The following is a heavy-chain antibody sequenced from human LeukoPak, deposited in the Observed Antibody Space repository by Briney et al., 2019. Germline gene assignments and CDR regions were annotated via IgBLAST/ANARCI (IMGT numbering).Heavy chain of an antibody. CDR3: ARDGYNPTPLRD. D-gene: IGHD5-24*01. J-gene: IGHJ4*02. CDR2: IIPIFGIA. V-gene: IGHV1-69*04. CDR1: GGTFSSYA. Sequence: SVKVSCKASGGTFSSYAISWVRQAPGQGLEWMGRIIPIFGIANYAQKFQGRVTITADKSTSTTYMELSSLRSEDTAVYYCARDGYNPTPLRDWGQGTLVTVSS.